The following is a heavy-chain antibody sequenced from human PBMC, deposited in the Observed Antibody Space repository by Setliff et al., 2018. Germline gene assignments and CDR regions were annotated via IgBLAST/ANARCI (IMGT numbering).Heavy chain of an antibody. Sequence: PSETLSLTCTVSGGSISSHYWSWIRQPPGKGLEWIGSIYYSGSTNYNPSLKSRVTISVDTSKNQFSLKLSSVTAADTAVYYCARDGPAVLRYFDWLLYYFDYWGQGTLVTVSS. J-gene: IGHJ4*02. CDR2: IYYSGST. CDR3: ARDGPAVLRYFDWLLYYFDY. CDR1: GGSISSHY. V-gene: IGHV4-59*11. D-gene: IGHD3-9*01.